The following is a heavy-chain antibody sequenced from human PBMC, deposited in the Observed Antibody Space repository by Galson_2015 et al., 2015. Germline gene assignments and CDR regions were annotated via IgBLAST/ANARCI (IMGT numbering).Heavy chain of an antibody. Sequence: ETLSLTCTVSGGSISSSNWWSWVRQPPGKGLEWIGEIYHSGSTNYNPSLKSRVTISVDKSKNQFSLKLSSVTAADTAVYYCARRGPMAAAGWLVGYFDLWGRGTLVTVSS. CDR3: ARRGPMAAAGWLVGYFDL. V-gene: IGHV4-4*02. D-gene: IGHD6-13*01. CDR2: IYHSGST. CDR1: GGSISSSNW. J-gene: IGHJ2*01.